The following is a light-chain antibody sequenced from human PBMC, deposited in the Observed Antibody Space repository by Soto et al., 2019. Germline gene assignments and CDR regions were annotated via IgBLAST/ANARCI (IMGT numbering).Light chain of an antibody. V-gene: IGKV1-5*01. CDR1: QNISVW. Sequence: DIQMTQSPSTLSASVGDGVTITCRASQNISVWLAWYQQRPGKAPKFLIYDASNMETGVSSSFSGSGSGSEFTLTTRSLQSDEFASYYGQHYDSSAPTFGQGTKLEIK. CDR2: DAS. CDR3: QHYDSSAPT. J-gene: IGKJ2*01.